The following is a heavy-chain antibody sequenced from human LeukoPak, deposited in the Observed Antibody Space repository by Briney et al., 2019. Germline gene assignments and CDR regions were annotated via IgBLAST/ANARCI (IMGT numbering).Heavy chain of an antibody. CDR2: ISSSSSYI. CDR1: GFTFSSYS. Sequence: GGSLRPSCAASGFTFSSYSMNWVRQAPGKGLEWVSSISSSSSYIYYADSVKGRFTISRDNAKNSLYLQMNSLRAEDTAVYYCARDRYEWELPPDAFDIWGQGTMVTVSS. V-gene: IGHV3-21*01. J-gene: IGHJ3*02. CDR3: ARDRYEWELPPDAFDI. D-gene: IGHD1-26*01.